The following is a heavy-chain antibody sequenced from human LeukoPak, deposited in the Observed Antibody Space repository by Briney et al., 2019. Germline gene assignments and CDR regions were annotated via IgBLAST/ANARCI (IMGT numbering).Heavy chain of an antibody. V-gene: IGHV1-3*01. J-gene: IGHJ5*02. CDR1: GYTFTSYA. D-gene: IGHD5-18*01. CDR3: AREGYSYGRNWFDP. CDR2: INAGNGNT. Sequence: ASVKVSCKASGYTFTSYAMLWVRQAPGQRLEWMGWINAGNGNTKYSQKFQGRVTITRDTSASTAYMELSSLRSEDTAVYYCAREGYSYGRNWFDPWGQGTLVTVSS.